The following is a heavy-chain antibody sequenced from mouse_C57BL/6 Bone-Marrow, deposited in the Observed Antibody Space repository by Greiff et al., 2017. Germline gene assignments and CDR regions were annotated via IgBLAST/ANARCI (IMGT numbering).Heavy chain of an antibody. D-gene: IGHD1-1*01. Sequence: QVQLKESGPGLVAPSQRLSITCTVSGFSLTSYGVHWVRQPPGKGLEWLVVIWSDGSTTYNSALKSRLSISKDNSKSQVFLKMNSLQTDDTAMYYCARHDPYYYGSSPLAMDYWGQGTSVTVSS. J-gene: IGHJ4*01. V-gene: IGHV2-6-1*01. CDR1: GFSLTSYG. CDR3: ARHDPYYYGSSPLAMDY. CDR2: IWSDGST.